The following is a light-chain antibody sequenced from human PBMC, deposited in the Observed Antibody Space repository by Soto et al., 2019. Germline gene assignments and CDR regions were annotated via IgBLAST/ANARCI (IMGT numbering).Light chain of an antibody. CDR3: AVWDDNLRGL. J-gene: IGLJ2*01. Sequence: QSVLTQPPSVSGTPGQRVTISCSGSRSNIGGNAVTWYQQVPGTAPKPLIYANDQRPSGISDRFSGSKSSTSASLAISGLQSEDEADYYCAVWDDNLRGLFGGGTKLTVL. CDR2: AND. V-gene: IGLV1-44*01. CDR1: RSNIGGNA.